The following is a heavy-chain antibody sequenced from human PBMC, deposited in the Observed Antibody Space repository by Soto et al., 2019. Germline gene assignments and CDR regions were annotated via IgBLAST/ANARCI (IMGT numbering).Heavy chain of an antibody. D-gene: IGHD3-10*01. J-gene: IGHJ3*02. CDR1: GGSFSGYY. Sequence: SETLSLTCAVYGGSFSGYYWSWIRQPPGKGLEWIGEINHSGSTNYNPSLKRRVTISVDTSKNQFSLKLSSVTAADTAVYYCARGPVGEVGKAFDIWGQGTMVTVSS. CDR3: ARGPVGEVGKAFDI. V-gene: IGHV4-34*01. CDR2: INHSGST.